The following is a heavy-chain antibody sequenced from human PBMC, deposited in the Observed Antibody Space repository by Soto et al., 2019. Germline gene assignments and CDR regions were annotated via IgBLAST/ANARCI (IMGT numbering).Heavy chain of an antibody. D-gene: IGHD4-17*01. Sequence: EVQLVESGGGLVQPGGSLRLSCAASGFTFSSYWMHWVRQAPGKGLVWVSRINSDGSSTSYADSVKGRFTISRDNAKNTLYLQMNSLRAEDTAVSYFASAQYYGDHDAFDIWGQGTMVTVSS. V-gene: IGHV3-74*01. CDR3: ASAQYYGDHDAFDI. CDR2: INSDGSST. J-gene: IGHJ3*02. CDR1: GFTFSSYW.